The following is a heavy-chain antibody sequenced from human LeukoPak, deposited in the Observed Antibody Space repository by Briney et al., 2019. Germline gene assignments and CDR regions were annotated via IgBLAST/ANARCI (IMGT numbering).Heavy chain of an antibody. CDR2: IYTSGST. D-gene: IGHD3-22*01. CDR3: ARVWDSSGYYPAVAFDI. J-gene: IGHJ3*02. Sequence: SETLSLTCTVSGGSISSYYWSWIRQPAGKGLEWIGRIYTSGSTNYNPSLKSRVTISVDTSKNQFSLKPSSVTAADTAVYYCARVWDSSGYYPAVAFDIWGQGTMVTVSS. CDR1: GGSISSYY. V-gene: IGHV4-4*07.